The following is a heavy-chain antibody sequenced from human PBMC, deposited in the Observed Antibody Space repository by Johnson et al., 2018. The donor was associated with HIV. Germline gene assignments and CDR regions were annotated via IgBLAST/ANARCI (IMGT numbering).Heavy chain of an antibody. Sequence: VQLVESGGGLVQPGRSLRLSCAASGFTFNTYAMHWVRQAPGKGLEWVAVISYDGSNKYYADSVKGRFTNSRDNSKNTLYLKINSLRAEDTAVYYCAKEPVDAFDIWGQGTMVTVSS. CDR1: GFTFNTYA. CDR2: ISYDGSNK. J-gene: IGHJ3*02. V-gene: IGHV3-30*04. CDR3: AKEPVDAFDI.